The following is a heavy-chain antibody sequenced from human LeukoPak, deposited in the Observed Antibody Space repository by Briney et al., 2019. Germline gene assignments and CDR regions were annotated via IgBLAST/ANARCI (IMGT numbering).Heavy chain of an antibody. CDR3: ARGPCSSANCYWSLDH. V-gene: IGHV4-59*01. CDR1: GGSIKDYR. Sequence: SETLSLTCSVSGGSIKDYRLSWIRQPPGKGLEYIGFVYYSASTNYNPSLKSRVTMSLDTSKNQFSLNLNSVTAADTAVYYCARGPCSSANCYWSLDHWGQGTLVTVSS. J-gene: IGHJ5*02. D-gene: IGHD2-2*01. CDR2: VYYSAST.